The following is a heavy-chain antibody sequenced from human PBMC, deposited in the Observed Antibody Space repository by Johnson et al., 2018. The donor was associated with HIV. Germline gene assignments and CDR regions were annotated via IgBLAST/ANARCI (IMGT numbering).Heavy chain of an antibody. CDR2: ISYDGSNK. CDR1: GFTFSSYT. D-gene: IGHD6-19*01. CDR3: AREPGRQWLVPGTFDI. V-gene: IGHV3-30*04. Sequence: VQLVESGGGVVQPGRSLRLSCAASGFTFSSYTMYWVHQAPGKGLEWVAVISYDGSNKYYADSVKGRFTISRDNSKNTLYLQMNSLRAEDTAVYYCAREPGRQWLVPGTFDIWGQGTMVTVSS. J-gene: IGHJ3*02.